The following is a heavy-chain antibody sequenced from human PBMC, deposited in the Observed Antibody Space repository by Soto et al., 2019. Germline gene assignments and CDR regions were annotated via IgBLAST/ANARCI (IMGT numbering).Heavy chain of an antibody. CDR3: AMLGGWSGGSNDMDV. CDR1: GGSFSGYY. J-gene: IGHJ6*02. V-gene: IGHV4-34*01. D-gene: IGHD6-19*01. Sequence: SETLSLTCAVYGGSFSGYYWSWIRQPPGKGLEWIGEINHSGSTNYNPSLKSRVTISVDRSKNQFSLKLSSVTAADTAVYYCAMLGGWSGGSNDMDVWGQGTTVTVSS. CDR2: INHSGST.